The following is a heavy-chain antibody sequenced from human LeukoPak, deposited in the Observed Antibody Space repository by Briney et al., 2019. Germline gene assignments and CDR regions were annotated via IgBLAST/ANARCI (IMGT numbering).Heavy chain of an antibody. CDR3: AKFKERYVGSPLDY. CDR2: ISGSGGST. V-gene: IGHV3-23*01. CDR1: GFTFSSYA. D-gene: IGHD3-16*01. Sequence: GGSLRLSCAASGFTFSSYAMSWVRQAPGKGLEWVSAISGSGGSTYYADSVKGRFTISRDNSKNTLYLQMNSLRAEDTAVYYCAKFKERYVGSPLDYWGQGTLVTVSS. J-gene: IGHJ4*02.